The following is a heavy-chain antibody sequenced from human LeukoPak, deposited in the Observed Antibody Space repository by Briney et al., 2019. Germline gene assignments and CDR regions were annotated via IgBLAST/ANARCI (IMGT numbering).Heavy chain of an antibody. V-gene: IGHV3-7*01. J-gene: IGHJ6*03. CDR2: IKGDGSEI. CDR1: GFTFSNYW. Sequence: PGGSLRLSCLASGFTFSNYWMNWVRQAPGKGLEWVASIKGDGSEINYMNSVNGRFTISRDNAKNSLYLQMNSLRAEDTAVYYCETDTAMVTDYYYYYMDVWGKGTTVTVSS. CDR3: ETDTAMVTDYYYYYMDV. D-gene: IGHD5-18*01.